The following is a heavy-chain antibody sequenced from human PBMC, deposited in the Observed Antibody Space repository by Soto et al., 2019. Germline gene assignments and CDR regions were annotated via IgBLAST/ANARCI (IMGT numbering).Heavy chain of an antibody. J-gene: IGHJ4*02. D-gene: IGHD3-10*01. V-gene: IGHV3-23*01. Sequence: GGSLRLSCEASGFDFSSYSITWVRQAPGKGLEYVSGITRSAGLSFYADSVRGRFTVSRDNFKNTAYLEMNNLRVEDTAVYYCAKWSGFGDLWGQGTLVTVSS. CDR2: ITRSAGLS. CDR1: GFDFSSYS. CDR3: AKWSGFGDL.